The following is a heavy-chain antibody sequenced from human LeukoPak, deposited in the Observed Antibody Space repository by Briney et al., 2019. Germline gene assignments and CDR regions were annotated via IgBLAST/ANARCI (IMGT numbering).Heavy chain of an antibody. D-gene: IGHD6-19*01. CDR3: ASSGLQYGLDV. Sequence: GGSLRLSCAASGCTFSSYWMSWVRQAPGKGLEWVSYISASSSTIYYADSVKGRFTISRDNAKNSLYLQMSSLRDEDTAVFYCASSGLQYGLDVWGQGTTVTVSS. V-gene: IGHV3-48*02. CDR2: ISASSSTI. J-gene: IGHJ6*02. CDR1: GCTFSSYW.